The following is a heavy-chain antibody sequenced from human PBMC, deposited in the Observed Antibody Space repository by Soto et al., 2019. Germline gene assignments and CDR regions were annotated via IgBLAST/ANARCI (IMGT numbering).Heavy chain of an antibody. CDR3: TRWNGYGDL. CDR1: VFSFSTYG. V-gene: IGHV3-23*01. D-gene: IGHD1-1*01. J-gene: IGHJ5*02. CDR2: VSGGSGVT. Sequence: EMQLLESGGGLVQPGGSLRLSCVVSVFSFSTYGVTWVRQAPGKGLEWVCGVSGGSGVTHYTDSVKGRFTSSGDDSKNTVYLQMNSLRVEDTAVYYCTRWNGYGDLWGQGTLVTVSS.